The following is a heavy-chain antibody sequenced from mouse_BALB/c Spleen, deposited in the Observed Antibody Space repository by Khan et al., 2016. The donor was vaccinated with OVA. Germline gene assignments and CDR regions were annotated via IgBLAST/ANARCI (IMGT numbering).Heavy chain of an antibody. CDR2: ISYSGVT. CDR3: ARENYYGYCFDY. CDR1: GYSITSGYA. D-gene: IGHD1-1*01. J-gene: IGHJ2*01. Sequence: QLEESGPGLVKPSQSLSLTCTVTGYSITSGYAWNWIRQFPGNKLEWMGYISYSGVTSYTPSLKSRISITRDTSKNQFFLQLNSVTTEDTATYYCARENYYGYCFDYGGQGTTLTVSS. V-gene: IGHV3-2*02.